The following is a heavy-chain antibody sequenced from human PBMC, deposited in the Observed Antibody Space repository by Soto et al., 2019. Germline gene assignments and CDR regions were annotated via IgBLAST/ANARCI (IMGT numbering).Heavy chain of an antibody. Sequence: QVQLQESGPGLVKPSQTLSLTCSVSGDSIRGGGHYWNWIRQFPGQGLEWMGYVYHSGSTHYNPSLRGRLTISIDTSKNQFSLRLISVTAADTALYYCARDTGLAPTVWGYWGHGTQVTVSS. D-gene: IGHD7-27*01. CDR1: GDSIRGGGHY. V-gene: IGHV4-31*03. CDR2: VYHSGST. J-gene: IGHJ4*03. CDR3: ARDTGLAPTVWGY.